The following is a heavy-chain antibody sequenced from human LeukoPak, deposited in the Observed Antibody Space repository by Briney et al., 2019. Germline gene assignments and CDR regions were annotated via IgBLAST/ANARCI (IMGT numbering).Heavy chain of an antibody. Sequence: SETLSLTCTVSGGSISSYYWSWIRQPPGKGLEWIGYIYYSGSTNYNPSLKSRVTISVVTSKNQFSLKLSSVTAADTAVYYCALLTMVRGVIIDYWGQGTLVTVSS. D-gene: IGHD3-10*01. J-gene: IGHJ4*02. CDR1: GGSISSYY. CDR2: IYYSGST. CDR3: ALLTMVRGVIIDY. V-gene: IGHV4-59*08.